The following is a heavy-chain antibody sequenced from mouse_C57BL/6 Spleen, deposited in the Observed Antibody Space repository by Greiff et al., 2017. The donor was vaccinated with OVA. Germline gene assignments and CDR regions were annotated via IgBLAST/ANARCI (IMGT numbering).Heavy chain of an antibody. J-gene: IGHJ1*03. CDR2: INPYNGGT. Sequence: EVQLQQSGPVLVKPGASVKMSCKASGYTFTDYYMNWVKQSPGKSLEWIGVINPYNGGTSYNQKFKGKATLTVAKPSSTAYMALNSLTSEDSAVDYCARSKGGGWYFDVWGTGTTVTVSS. CDR1: GYTFTDYY. V-gene: IGHV1-19*01. CDR3: ARSKGGGWYFDV.